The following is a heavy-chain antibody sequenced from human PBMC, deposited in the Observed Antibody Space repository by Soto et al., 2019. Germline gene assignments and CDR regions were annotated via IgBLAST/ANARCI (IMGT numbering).Heavy chain of an antibody. CDR1: GGTFSSYP. CDR3: ARPRTTGTTKGYDY. Sequence: QVQLVQSGAEVKKPGSSVKVSCKASGGTFSSYPISWVRHAPGQGLEWMGVIIPIFGSVNSAQKFQGRVTITADEATSTAYMELSSLRSEDTAVYYCARPRTTGTTKGYDYWGQGTLVTVSS. CDR2: IIPIFGSV. V-gene: IGHV1-69*01. J-gene: IGHJ4*02. D-gene: IGHD1-1*01.